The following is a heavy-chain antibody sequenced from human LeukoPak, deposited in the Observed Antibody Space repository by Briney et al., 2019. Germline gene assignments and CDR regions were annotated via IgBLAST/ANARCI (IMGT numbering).Heavy chain of an antibody. CDR1: GFSFSSYA. V-gene: IGHV3-64*01. D-gene: IGHD1-26*01. CDR3: AREGYSGNYGGFDL. J-gene: IGHJ2*01. Sequence: GGSLRLSCAASGFSFSSYAMHWVRQAPGKGLEYVAKINSNGGSTYYANSVKARFTISRDNSKNSLYLQMNSLRAEDTAVYYCAREGYSGNYGGFDLWGRGTLVTVSS. CDR2: INSNGGST.